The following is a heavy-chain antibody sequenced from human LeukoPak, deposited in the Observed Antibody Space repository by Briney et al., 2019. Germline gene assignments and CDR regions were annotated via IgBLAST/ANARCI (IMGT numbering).Heavy chain of an antibody. V-gene: IGHV4-34*01. CDR3: ARQSRSSTRTLDY. CDR2: INHSGST. Sequence: PSETLSLTCAVYGGSFSGYYWSWIRQPPGKGLEWIGEINHSGSTNYNPSLKSRVTISVDTSENQFSLKLSSVTAADTAVYYCARQSRSSTRTLDYWGQGTLVTVSS. J-gene: IGHJ4*02. D-gene: IGHD2-2*01. CDR1: GGSFSGYY.